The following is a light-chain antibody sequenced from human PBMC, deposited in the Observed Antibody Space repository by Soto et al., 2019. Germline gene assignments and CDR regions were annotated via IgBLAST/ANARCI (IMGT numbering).Light chain of an antibody. J-gene: IGLJ3*02. Sequence: QSTLTRPPSASGSPGQSVTISCTGTSSDIGAYDYVSWYQQHPGKSPKVIIYEVNKRPSGVPDRFAGSKSGNTASLTVSGLQAEDEAYFYCSSYAGSNSLVFGGGTKLTVL. CDR1: SSDIGAYDY. CDR3: SSYAGSNSLV. CDR2: EVN. V-gene: IGLV2-8*01.